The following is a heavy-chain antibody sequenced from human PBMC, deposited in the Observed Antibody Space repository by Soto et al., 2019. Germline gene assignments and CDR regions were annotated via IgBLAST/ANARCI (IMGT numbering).Heavy chain of an antibody. CDR3: AMVDVYVTASPQDV. Sequence: QVQLVQSGAEVKNPGASVKVSCKASGYTFTRYGIGWARQAPGQGLEGMGWINTYNGNTTYAQNVQGRATLTKDTSTRTAYRELRRLRSNDTAIYYCAMVDVYVTASPQDVWGQGTTVIVSS. J-gene: IGHJ6*02. V-gene: IGHV1-18*01. D-gene: IGHD3-16*01. CDR1: GYTFTRYG. CDR2: INTYNGNT.